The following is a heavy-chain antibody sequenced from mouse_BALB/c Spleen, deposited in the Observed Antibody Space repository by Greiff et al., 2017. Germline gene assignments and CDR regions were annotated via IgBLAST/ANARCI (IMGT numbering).Heavy chain of an antibody. CDR3: ARCGNYAWFAY. CDR2: IDPENGNT. CDR1: GFNIKDYY. V-gene: IGHV14-1*02. Sequence: VQLKESGAELVRPGALVKLSCKASGFNIKDYYMHWVKQRPEQGLEWIGWIDPENGNTIYDPKFQGKASITADTSSNTAYLQLSSLTSEDTAVYYCARCGNYAWFAYWGQGTLVTVSA. J-gene: IGHJ3*01. D-gene: IGHD2-1*01.